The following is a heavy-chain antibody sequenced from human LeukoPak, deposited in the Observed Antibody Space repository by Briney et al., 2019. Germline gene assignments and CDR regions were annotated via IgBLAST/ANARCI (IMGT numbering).Heavy chain of an antibody. CDR2: ISSTSSYT. Sequence: MSGGSLRLSCTASGFMFSTYSMNWVRQAPGKGLEWVSSISSTSSYTYYADSVKGRFTMSRDNPKNSLYLQMNSLRAEDTAVYYCARGGIAVAGSDYWGQGTLVTVSS. CDR3: ARGGIAVAGSDY. V-gene: IGHV3-21*01. CDR1: GFMFSTYS. J-gene: IGHJ4*02. D-gene: IGHD6-19*01.